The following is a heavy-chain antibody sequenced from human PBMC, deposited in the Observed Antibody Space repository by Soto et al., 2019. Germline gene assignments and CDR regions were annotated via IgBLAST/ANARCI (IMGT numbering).Heavy chain of an antibody. CDR2: INYSGNT. Sequence: SETLSLTCTVSGDSVTSISFYWSWIRQSPGKSLEWIGCINYSGNTNYNPSLRSRVPISLNTPKNQFTLTLRYVPAADTARYYCAREFSGNSYYKYDLDVWGPGTAVTVSS. CDR1: GDSVTSISFY. J-gene: IGHJ6*02. CDR3: AREFSGNSYYKYDLDV. V-gene: IGHV4-61*01. D-gene: IGHD1-1*01.